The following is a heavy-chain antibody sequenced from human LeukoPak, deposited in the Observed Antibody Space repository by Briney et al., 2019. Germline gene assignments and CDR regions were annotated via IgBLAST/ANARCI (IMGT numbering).Heavy chain of an antibody. Sequence: ASVKVSSTASGYTFINYGISWVRQAPGQGLEWMGWISPYNGNTKYLQKLQGRVTMTTDTSTSTDYMEVSSLRSDDTAVYYCAREESIGSYQFLHDYWGQGTLVTVSS. V-gene: IGHV1-18*01. CDR2: ISPYNGNT. CDR1: GYTFINYG. D-gene: IGHD1-26*01. J-gene: IGHJ4*02. CDR3: AREESIGSYQFLHDY.